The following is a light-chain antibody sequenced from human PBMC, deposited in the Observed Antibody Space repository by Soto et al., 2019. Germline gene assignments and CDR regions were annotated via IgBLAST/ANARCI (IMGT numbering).Light chain of an antibody. CDR2: DAS. J-gene: IGKJ1*01. CDR3: QQYETFPGT. V-gene: IGKV1-5*01. CDR1: QSLSVW. Sequence: DIQLTSTPSTLSASIGDRVTLPCRASQSLSVWLAWYQQKPGEAPKLLIYDASALPRGVPSRFSGSGSGTKFTLTIASLQPDDFATYYCQQYETFPGTFGPGTKVDIK.